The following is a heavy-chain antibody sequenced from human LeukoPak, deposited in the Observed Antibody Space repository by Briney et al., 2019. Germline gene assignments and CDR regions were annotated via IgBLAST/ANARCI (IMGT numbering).Heavy chain of an antibody. D-gene: IGHD3-22*01. CDR2: IYTSGST. CDR1: GGSISSGSYY. Sequence: PSETLSLTCTVSGGSISSGSYYWSWIRQPAGKGLEWIGRIYTSGSTNYNPSLKSRVTISVDTSKNQFSLKLSSVTAADTAVYYCARYAYYYDSSGGYYMDVWGKGTTVTISS. CDR3: ARYAYYYDSSGGYYMDV. V-gene: IGHV4-61*02. J-gene: IGHJ6*03.